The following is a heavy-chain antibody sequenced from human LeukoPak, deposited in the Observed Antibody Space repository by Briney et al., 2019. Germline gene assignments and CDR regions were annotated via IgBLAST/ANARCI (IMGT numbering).Heavy chain of an antibody. CDR1: GGSISGYY. CDR2: ILYTVST. V-gene: IGHV4-59*03. CDR3: ARYHCSTTTCYNFDY. J-gene: IGHJ4*02. D-gene: IGHD2-2*02. Sequence: SETLSLTCTVSGGSISGYYWSWIRQPPGKGLEWIGYILYTVSTNHNPSLKSRVTISVDTSKNQFSLNLSSVTAADTAVYYCARYHCSTTTCYNFDYWGQGILVTVSS.